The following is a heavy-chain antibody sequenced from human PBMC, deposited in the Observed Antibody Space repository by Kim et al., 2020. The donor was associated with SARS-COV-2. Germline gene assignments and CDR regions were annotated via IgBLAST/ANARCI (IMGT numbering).Heavy chain of an antibody. Sequence: GGSLRLSCAASGFTFSNYWMSWVRLAPGKGLEWVANIKRDGSEKYYVDSVRGRFTISRDNAQNSLFLQMNSLRVEDTAVYYCTSWGAGNYWGPGTLVTVSS. CDR1: GFTFSNYW. J-gene: IGHJ4*02. V-gene: IGHV3-7*01. CDR2: IKRDGSEK. CDR3: TSWGAGNY. D-gene: IGHD6-13*01.